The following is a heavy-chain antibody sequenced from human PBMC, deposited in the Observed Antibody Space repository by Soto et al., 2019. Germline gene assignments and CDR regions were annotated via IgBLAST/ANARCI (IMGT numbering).Heavy chain of an antibody. CDR3: ARDLQGIVGGTFDY. J-gene: IGHJ4*02. CDR1: GFTFSSYA. V-gene: IGHV3-30*04. D-gene: IGHD1-26*01. Sequence: GGSLRLSCAASGFTFSSYAMHWVRQAPGKGLEWVAVISYDGSNKYYADSVKGRFTISRDNSKNTLYLQMNSLRAEDTAVYYCARDLQGIVGGTFDYWGQGTLVTVSS. CDR2: ISYDGSNK.